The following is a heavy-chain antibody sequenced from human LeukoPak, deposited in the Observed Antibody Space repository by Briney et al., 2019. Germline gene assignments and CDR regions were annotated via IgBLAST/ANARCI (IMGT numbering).Heavy chain of an antibody. CDR3: AKVRSVVVVVAAIDY. D-gene: IGHD2-15*01. J-gene: IGHJ4*02. CDR2: ISYDGSNK. V-gene: IGHV3-30*18. CDR1: GFTFSSYG. Sequence: PGGSLRLSCAASGFTFSSYGMHWVRRAPGKGLEWVAVISYDGSNKYYADSVKGRFTISRDNSKNTLYLQMNSLRAEDTAVYYCAKVRSVVVVVAAIDYWGQGTLVTVSS.